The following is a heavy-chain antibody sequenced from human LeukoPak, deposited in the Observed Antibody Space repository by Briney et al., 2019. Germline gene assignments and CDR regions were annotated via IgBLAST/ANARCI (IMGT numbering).Heavy chain of an antibody. V-gene: IGHV4-34*01. D-gene: IGHD6-13*01. Sequence: PSETLSLTCAVYGGSFSGYYWSWIRQPPGKGLEWIGEINHSGSTNYNPSLKSRVTISVDTSKNQFSLKLSSVTAADTAVYYCARAAGYSSSWYSGGYWYFDLWGQGTLVTVSS. CDR2: INHSGST. CDR1: GGSFSGYY. J-gene: IGHJ2*01. CDR3: ARAAGYSSSWYSGGYWYFDL.